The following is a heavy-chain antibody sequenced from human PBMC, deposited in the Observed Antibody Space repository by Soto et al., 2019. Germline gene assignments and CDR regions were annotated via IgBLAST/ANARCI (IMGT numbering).Heavy chain of an antibody. V-gene: IGHV3-7*01. J-gene: IGHJ5*02. CDR1: GFTFSTYW. Sequence: EVQLVESGGGLVQPGGSLRLSCAASGFTFSTYWMRWVRQAPGKGLEWVANIKEDGSAKSYVDSLKGRFTISRDNAKNSLYLQMNSLRAEDTAVYHCARDRGRGVECFGTCYSSYFDPGGQGTLVTVSS. CDR3: ARDRGRGVECFGTCYSSYFDP. D-gene: IGHD2-15*01. CDR2: IKEDGSAK.